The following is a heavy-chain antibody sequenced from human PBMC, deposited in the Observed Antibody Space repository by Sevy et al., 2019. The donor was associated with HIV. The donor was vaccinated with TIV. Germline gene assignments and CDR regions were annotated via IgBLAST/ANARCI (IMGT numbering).Heavy chain of an antibody. J-gene: IGHJ4*02. D-gene: IGHD2-15*01. V-gene: IGHV5-51*01. CDR2: IYPGDSDT. CDR1: GYSFTSYW. CDR3: ARQGRGLSGYCSGGSCYSPSTYYFDY. Sequence: GESLKISCKGSGYSFTSYWIGWVRQMPGKGLEWMGIIYPGDSDTRYSPSFQGQVTISADKSIGPAYLQWGSLKASDTAMYYCARQGRGLSGYCSGGSCYSPSTYYFDYWGQGTLVTVSS.